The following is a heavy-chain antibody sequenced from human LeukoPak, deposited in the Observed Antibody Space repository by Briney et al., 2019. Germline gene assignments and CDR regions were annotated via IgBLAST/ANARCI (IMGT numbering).Heavy chain of an antibody. Sequence: PGGSLRLSCAASGFTVRSNYMSWVRQAPGKGLEWVSVIYSGGSTYYADSVKGRFTISRDNSKNTLYLQMNSLRAEDTAVYYCARESGYGYYYCGMDVWGQGTTVTVSS. CDR2: IYSGGST. D-gene: IGHD3-3*01. CDR3: ARESGYGYYYCGMDV. CDR1: GFTVRSNY. J-gene: IGHJ6*02. V-gene: IGHV3-53*01.